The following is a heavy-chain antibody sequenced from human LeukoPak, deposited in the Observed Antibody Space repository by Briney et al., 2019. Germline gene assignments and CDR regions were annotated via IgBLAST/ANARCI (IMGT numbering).Heavy chain of an antibody. D-gene: IGHD3-9*01. CDR2: INHSGST. CDR3: ARDLFDWLLGVGY. CDR1: GGSISSSSYY. Sequence: PSETLSLTCTVSGGSISSSSYYWGWIRQPPGKGLEWIGEINHSGSTNYNPSLKSRVTISVDTSKNQFSLKLSSVTAADTAVYYCARDLFDWLLGVGYWGQGTLVTVSS. J-gene: IGHJ4*02. V-gene: IGHV4-39*07.